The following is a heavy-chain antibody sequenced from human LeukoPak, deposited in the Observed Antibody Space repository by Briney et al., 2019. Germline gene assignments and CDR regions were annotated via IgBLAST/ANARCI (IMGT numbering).Heavy chain of an antibody. CDR3: ARNSPYDFWSGYHITPPFDY. CDR1: GYTFTSYY. J-gene: IGHJ4*02. CDR2: INPSGGST. D-gene: IGHD3-3*01. Sequence: ASVKVSCKASGYTFTSYYMHWVRQAPGQGLEWMGIINPSGGSTSYAQEFQGRVTMTRDTSTSTVYMELSSLRSEDTAVYYCARNSPYDFWSGYHITPPFDYWGQGTLVTVSS. V-gene: IGHV1-46*01.